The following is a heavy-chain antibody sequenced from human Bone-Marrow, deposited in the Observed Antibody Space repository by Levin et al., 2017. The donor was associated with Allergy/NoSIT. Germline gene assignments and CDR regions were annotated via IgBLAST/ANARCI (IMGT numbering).Heavy chain of an antibody. Sequence: SCAASGFTFSSYGMHWVRQAPGKGLEWVAVIWYDGSDKYYVDSVQGRFTISRDNSKKTLYLQMNSLRAEDTAVYYCAKAVAGTGTPHLWGQGTLVTVSS. V-gene: IGHV3-33*06. CDR3: AKAVAGTGTPHL. CDR2: IWYDGSDK. D-gene: IGHD6-19*01. J-gene: IGHJ4*02. CDR1: GFTFSSYG.